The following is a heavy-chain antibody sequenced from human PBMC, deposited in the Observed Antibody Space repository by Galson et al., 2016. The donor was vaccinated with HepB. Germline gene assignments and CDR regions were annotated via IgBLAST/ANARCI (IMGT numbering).Heavy chain of an antibody. V-gene: IGHV3-23*01. D-gene: IGHD3-16*02. CDR2: ISNSGDTT. J-gene: IGHJ4*02. CDR3: AKDQSDYVWGSYRDGGDY. CDR1: GFTFSNYA. Sequence: SLRLSCAASGFTFSNYAMSWVRQAPGKGLEWISVISNSGDTTYYAAPERGRFTISRDNSKNTLYLQMTGLRAEDTAVYYCAKDQSDYVWGSYRDGGDYWGQGTLV.